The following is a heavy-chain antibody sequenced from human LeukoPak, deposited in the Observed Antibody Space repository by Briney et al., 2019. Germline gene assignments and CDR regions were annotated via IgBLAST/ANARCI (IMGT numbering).Heavy chain of an antibody. CDR3: ARTDYYDSSGPHLGY. CDR1: GYTFTGYY. CDR2: INPNSGGT. V-gene: IGHV1-2*02. J-gene: IGHJ4*02. D-gene: IGHD3-22*01. Sequence: GASVKVSCKASGYTFTGYYMHSVRQAPGQGLEWMGWINPNSGGTNYAQKFQGRVTMTRDTSISTAYMELSRLRSDDTAVYYCARTDYYDSSGPHLGYWGQGTLVTVSS.